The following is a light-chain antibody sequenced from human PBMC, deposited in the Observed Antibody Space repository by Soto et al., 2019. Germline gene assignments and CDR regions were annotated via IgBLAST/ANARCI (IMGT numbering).Light chain of an antibody. CDR2: HTS. Sequence: LKQSPVTLSLSPAERSTLSCRASQSVSGYLDWYQQRPGQAPRLLVYHTSTRATGVPARFSGSGSGTDFTLTISSLQPEDFAVYYCQQYDSSPRTFGQGTKVDI. J-gene: IGKJ1*01. CDR3: QQYDSSPRT. V-gene: IGKV3D-15*02. CDR1: QSVSGY.